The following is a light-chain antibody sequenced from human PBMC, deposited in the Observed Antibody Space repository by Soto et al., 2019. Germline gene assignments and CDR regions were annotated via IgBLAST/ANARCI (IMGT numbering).Light chain of an antibody. CDR1: SSNIGNNY. Sequence: QSVLTQPPSVSTAPGQKVTISCSGSSSNIGNNYVSWYQQLPGTAPKLLIYENHERPSGIPDRFSGSKSGTSAALGITGLQTGDEADYYCGTWDTSLTAGVFGGGTKLTVL. J-gene: IGLJ3*02. V-gene: IGLV1-51*02. CDR3: GTWDTSLTAGV. CDR2: ENH.